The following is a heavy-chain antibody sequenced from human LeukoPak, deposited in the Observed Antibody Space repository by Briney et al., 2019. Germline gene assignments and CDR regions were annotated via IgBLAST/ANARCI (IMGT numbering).Heavy chain of an antibody. J-gene: IGHJ4*02. CDR3: ATHSYYYGSGSYPHYLDY. CDR1: GFTFSSYE. D-gene: IGHD3-10*01. CDR2: ISSSGSTI. V-gene: IGHV3-48*03. Sequence: GGSLRLSCAASGFTFSSYEMNWVRQAPGKGLEWVSYISSSGSTIYYADSVKGRFTISRDNAKNSLYLQMNSLRVEDTALYYCATHSYYYGSGSYPHYLDYWGQGTLVTVSS.